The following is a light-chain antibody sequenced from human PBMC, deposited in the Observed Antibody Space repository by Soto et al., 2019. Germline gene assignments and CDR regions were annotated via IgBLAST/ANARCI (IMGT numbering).Light chain of an antibody. V-gene: IGKV1-5*01. CDR2: DVS. CDR3: QQYNSYPWT. J-gene: IGKJ1*01. CDR1: QSISGW. Sequence: DIQMTQSPSTLSASVGDRVTITCRASQSISGWLAWYQQKPGKAPKLLIYDVSSLESGVPSRFSGSGSGTEFTLDISSLQPDDFETYYCQQYNSYPWTFGQGTKVDIK.